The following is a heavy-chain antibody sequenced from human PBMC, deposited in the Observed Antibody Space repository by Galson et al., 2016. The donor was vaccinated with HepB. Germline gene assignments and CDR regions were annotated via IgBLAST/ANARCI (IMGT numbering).Heavy chain of an antibody. V-gene: IGHV4-31*03. D-gene: IGHD2-2*01. Sequence: TLSLTCSVSGGSISGAGYYWSWIRQHPGKGLEWIGHIYYSGKIYYNLSLKNRVTMSVDTSNNQFSLKLSSVTAADTAVYYCARIHSGGIVVEVLFGMDVWGQGTTVTVSS. CDR1: GGSISGAGYY. CDR3: ARIHSGGIVVEVLFGMDV. J-gene: IGHJ6*01. CDR2: IYYSGKI.